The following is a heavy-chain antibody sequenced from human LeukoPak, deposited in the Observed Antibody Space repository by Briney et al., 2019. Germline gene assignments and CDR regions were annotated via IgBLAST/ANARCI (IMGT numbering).Heavy chain of an antibody. Sequence: GGSLRLSCAASGFTFSSYSMNWVRQAPGKGLEWVSSISSSSSYIYYADSVKGRFTISRDNAKNSLYPQMNSLRAEDTAVYYCARVGSRITTDRYFDYWGQGTLVTVSS. CDR3: ARVGSRITTDRYFDY. CDR1: GFTFSSYS. V-gene: IGHV3-21*01. CDR2: ISSSSSYI. J-gene: IGHJ4*02. D-gene: IGHD3-22*01.